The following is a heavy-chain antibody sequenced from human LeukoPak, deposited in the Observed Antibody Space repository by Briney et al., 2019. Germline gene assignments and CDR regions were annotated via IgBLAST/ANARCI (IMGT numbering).Heavy chain of an antibody. D-gene: IGHD4-11*01. V-gene: IGHV3-48*01. CDR2: ISSSSTI. CDR1: GFTFSSYS. J-gene: IGHJ6*03. CDR3: ARAVTTYYYYYMDV. Sequence: GGSLRLSCAASGFTFSSYSMNWVRQAPGKGLEWVPYISSSSTIYYADSVKGRFTISRDNAKNSLYLQMNSLRAEDTAVYYCARAVTTYYYYYMDVWGKGTTVTVSS.